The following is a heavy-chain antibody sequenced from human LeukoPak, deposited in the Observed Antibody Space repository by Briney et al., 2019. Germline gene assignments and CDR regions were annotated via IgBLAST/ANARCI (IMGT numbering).Heavy chain of an antibody. CDR2: ISAYNGNT. D-gene: IGHD2-2*01. V-gene: IGHV1-18*01. CDR3: ARDIVVVPAAHNWFDP. Sequence: GASVKVSCKASGGTFSSYAISWVRQAPGQGLEWMGWISAYNGNTNYAQKLQGRVTMTTDTSTSTAYMELRSLRSDDTAVYYCARDIVVVPAAHNWFDPWGQGTLVTVSS. CDR1: GGTFSSYA. J-gene: IGHJ5*02.